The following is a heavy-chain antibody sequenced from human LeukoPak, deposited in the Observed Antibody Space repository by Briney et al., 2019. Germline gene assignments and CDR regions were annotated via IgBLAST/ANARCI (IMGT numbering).Heavy chain of an antibody. D-gene: IGHD3-10*01. J-gene: IGHJ4*02. V-gene: IGHV4-34*01. CDR1: GGSISSFY. Sequence: PSETLSLTCTVSGGSISSFYWSWIRQPPGKGLEWIGEINHSGSTNYNPSLKSRVTISVDTSKNQFSLKLSSVTAADTAVYYCARGNYGSGSPGWWGQGTLVTVSS. CDR3: ARGNYGSGSPGW. CDR2: INHSGST.